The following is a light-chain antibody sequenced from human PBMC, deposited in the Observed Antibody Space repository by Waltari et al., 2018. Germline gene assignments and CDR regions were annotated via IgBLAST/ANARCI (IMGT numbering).Light chain of an antibody. J-gene: IGLJ2*01. CDR3: ATWDTSLSGGV. CDR1: TSNIGNNY. V-gene: IGLV1-51*01. CDR2: DND. Sequence: QSMLTQPPSVSAAPGQEVTISCSGSTSNIGNNYVSWYQQVPGTAPKLLIYDNDARPSRIPDRFPGSKSGTSATLDITGLQTGDEADYYCATWDTSLSGGVFGGGTKLTVL.